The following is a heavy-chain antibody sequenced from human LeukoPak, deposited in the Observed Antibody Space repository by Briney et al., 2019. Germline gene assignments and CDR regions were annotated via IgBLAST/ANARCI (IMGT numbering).Heavy chain of an antibody. Sequence: PGGSLRLSCAASGFTFSSYAMSWVRQAPGKGLEWVSAISGSGGSTYYADSVKGRFTISRDNSKNTLYLQMNSLRAEDTAVYYCAKKTTVTLKSPLYYYGMDVWGQGTTVTVSS. CDR3: AKKTTVTLKSPLYYYGMDV. J-gene: IGHJ6*02. CDR1: GFTFSSYA. V-gene: IGHV3-23*01. D-gene: IGHD4-17*01. CDR2: ISGSGGST.